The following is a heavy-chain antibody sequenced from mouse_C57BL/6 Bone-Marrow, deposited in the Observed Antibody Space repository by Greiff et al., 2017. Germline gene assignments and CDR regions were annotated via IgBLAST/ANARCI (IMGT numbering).Heavy chain of an antibody. D-gene: IGHD1-1*01. CDR3: AVVATGDFDY. J-gene: IGHJ2*01. V-gene: IGHV1-80*01. Sequence: QVQLKQSGAELVKPGASVKISCKASGYAFSSYWMNWVKQRPGKGLEWIGQIYPGDGDTNYNGKFKGKATLTADKSSSTAYMQLSSLTAEDSAVYFCAVVATGDFDYWGQGTTLTVSS. CDR1: GYAFSSYW. CDR2: IYPGDGDT.